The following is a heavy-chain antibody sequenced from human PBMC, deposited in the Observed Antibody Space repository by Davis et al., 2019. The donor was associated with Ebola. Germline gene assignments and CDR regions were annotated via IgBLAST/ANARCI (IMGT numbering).Heavy chain of an antibody. V-gene: IGHV1-69*05. CDR2: VIPVFGTT. CDR1: GGTFSSYT. CDR3: TRDFGSTFEFFDY. J-gene: IGHJ4*02. D-gene: IGHD3-3*01. Sequence: SVKVSCKASGGTFSSYTITWVRQAPGQGLEWMGWVIPVFGTTNYAQKFQGRLTITRDTSASTTYMELSSLISEDTAVYYCTRDFGSTFEFFDYWGQGTLVTVSS.